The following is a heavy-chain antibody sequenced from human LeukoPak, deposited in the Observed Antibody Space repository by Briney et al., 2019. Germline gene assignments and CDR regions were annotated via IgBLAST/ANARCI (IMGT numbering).Heavy chain of an antibody. CDR1: EFTFTDYW. J-gene: IGHJ3*02. Sequence: GESLKISCQGFEFTFTDYWIGWVRQMPGKGLEWMGVIYSGDSDTRYSPSFQGQVTISVDDSSRTAYLQLSSLKASDTAMYYCARAAELARGTFDIWGLGTMVTVSS. CDR2: IYSGDSDT. CDR3: ARAAELARGTFDI. V-gene: IGHV5-51*01. D-gene: IGHD3-10*01.